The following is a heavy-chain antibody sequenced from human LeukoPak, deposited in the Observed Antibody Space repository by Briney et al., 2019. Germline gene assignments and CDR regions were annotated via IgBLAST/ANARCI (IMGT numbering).Heavy chain of an antibody. V-gene: IGHV3-30*18. CDR3: AKAAYGDAFDV. D-gene: IGHD3-10*01. CDR2: ISYDGSNE. Sequence: PGGSLRLSCAASGFTFSNYAMSWVRQAPGKGLEWVAVISYDGSNEYYSDSVKGRFTISRDNSRNTLYLQMNSLRAEDTAVFYCAKAAYGDAFDVWGQGTMVTVSS. J-gene: IGHJ3*01. CDR1: GFTFSNYA.